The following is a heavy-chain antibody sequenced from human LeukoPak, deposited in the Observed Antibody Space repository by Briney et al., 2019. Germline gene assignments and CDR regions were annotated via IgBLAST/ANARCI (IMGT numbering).Heavy chain of an antibody. V-gene: IGHV4-34*01. D-gene: IGHD3-10*01. CDR2: INHSGST. CDR3: ARVPGGVRGFDY. J-gene: IGHJ4*02. Sequence: GSLRLSCAASGFTFSSYWMSWIRQPPGKGLEWIGEINHSGSTNYNPSLKSRVTISVDTSKNQFSLKLSSVTAADTAVYYCARVPGGVRGFDYWGQGTLVTVSS. CDR1: GFTFSSYW.